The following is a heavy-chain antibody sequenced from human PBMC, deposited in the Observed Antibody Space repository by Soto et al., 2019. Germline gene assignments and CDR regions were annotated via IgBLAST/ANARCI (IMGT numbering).Heavy chain of an antibody. CDR3: ARVVSPYYYDSSGFTSVDV. CDR1: GGSLSSYA. V-gene: IGHV1-69*13. Sequence: GASVKVSCEASGGSLSSYAISWVRQAPGQGLEWMGGIIPIFGTANYAQRFQGRVTITADESTSTAYMELSSLRSEDTAVYYCARVVSPYYYDSSGFTSVDVWGQGTTVTVSS. CDR2: IIPIFGTA. D-gene: IGHD3-22*01. J-gene: IGHJ6*02.